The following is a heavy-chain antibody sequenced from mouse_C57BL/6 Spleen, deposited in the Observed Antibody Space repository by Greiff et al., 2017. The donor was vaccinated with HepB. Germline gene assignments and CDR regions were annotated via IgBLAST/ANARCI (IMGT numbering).Heavy chain of an antibody. J-gene: IGHJ2*01. D-gene: IGHD2-4*01. CDR1: GYSITSGYY. CDR3: ARGTGDYDFDY. CDR2: ISYDGSN. V-gene: IGHV3-6*01. Sequence: VQLQQSGPGLVKPSQSLSLTCSVTGYSITSGYYWNWIRQFPGNKLEWMGYISYDGSNNYNPSLKNRISITRDTSKNQFFLKLNSVTTEDTATYYCARGTGDYDFDYWGQGTTLTVSS.